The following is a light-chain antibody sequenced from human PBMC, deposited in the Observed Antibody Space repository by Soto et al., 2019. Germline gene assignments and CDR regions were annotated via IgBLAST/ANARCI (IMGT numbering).Light chain of an antibody. J-gene: IGKJ2*01. CDR2: LGS. CDR1: QSLLHRNGKNY. CDR3: MQALRTPS. V-gene: IGKV2-28*01. Sequence: VMTQSPLSLPVTPGEPASISCRSSQSLLHRNGKNYLDWYLQKPGQSPQLLIYLGSNRASGVPDRFSGSESGTDFTLKISRVEAEDVGVYYCMQALRTPSFRQGTKLEIK.